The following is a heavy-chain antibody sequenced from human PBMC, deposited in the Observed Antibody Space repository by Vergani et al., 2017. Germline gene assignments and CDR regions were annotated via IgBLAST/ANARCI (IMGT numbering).Heavy chain of an antibody. D-gene: IGHD4-11*01. V-gene: IGHV4-34*01. CDR3: ARVNTETNGHLYYYYYMDV. Sequence: QVQLQQWGGGLLKPSETLSLTCVVNGGSFTSYHWTWIRQSPGEGLEWVGDIDHTGRTDYNPSLKSRLTMAVDKSRNKFSLTLNSVPATDTAIYFCARVNTETNGHLYYYYYMDVWGQGTAVTVS. J-gene: IGHJ6*03. CDR1: GGSFTSYH. CDR2: IDHTGRT.